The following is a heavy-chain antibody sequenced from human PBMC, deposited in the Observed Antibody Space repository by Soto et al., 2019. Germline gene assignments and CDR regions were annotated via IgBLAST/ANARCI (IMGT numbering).Heavy chain of an antibody. CDR1: GFTFSSYW. CDR3: AIDSWALLAACIDY. Sequence: GGSLRLSCAASGFTFSSYWMSWVRQAPGKGLEWVANIKQDGSEKYYVDSVKGRFTISRDNAKNSLYLQMNSLRAEDTAVYYCAIDSWALLAACIDYWGQGTLVTVSS. CDR2: IKQDGSEK. D-gene: IGHD6-13*01. V-gene: IGHV3-7*03. J-gene: IGHJ4*02.